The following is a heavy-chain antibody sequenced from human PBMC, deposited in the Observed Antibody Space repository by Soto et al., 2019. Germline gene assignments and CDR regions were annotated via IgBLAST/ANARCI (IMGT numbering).Heavy chain of an antibody. D-gene: IGHD2-15*01. CDR3: ARGVCGCGGCYSFHFDY. CDR2: INTANDNT. J-gene: IGHJ4*02. CDR1: GYTFTSYA. V-gene: IGHV1-3*04. Sequence: QVQLVQSGAEVKKPGASVKVSCKASGYTFTSYAMHWVRQAPGQRLEWMGWINTANDNTKYSQKFQGRVTITRDTSASTAYMELSSLRSEDTAVYFCARGVCGCGGCYSFHFDYWGQGTLVTVSS.